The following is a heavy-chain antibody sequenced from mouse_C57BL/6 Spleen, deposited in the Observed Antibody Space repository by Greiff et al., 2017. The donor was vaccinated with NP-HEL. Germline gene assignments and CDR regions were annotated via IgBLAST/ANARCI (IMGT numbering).Heavy chain of an antibody. D-gene: IGHD1-1*01. CDR1: GFTFSDYY. CDR2: INYDGSST. CDR3: ARDRYYGSSYWYFDV. Sequence: EVMLVESEGGLVQPGSSMKLSCTASGFTFSDYYMAWVRQVPEKGLEWVANINYDGSSTYYLDSLKSRFIISRDNAKNILYLQMSSLKSEDTATYYCARDRYYGSSYWYFDVWGTGTTVTVSS. J-gene: IGHJ1*03. V-gene: IGHV5-16*01.